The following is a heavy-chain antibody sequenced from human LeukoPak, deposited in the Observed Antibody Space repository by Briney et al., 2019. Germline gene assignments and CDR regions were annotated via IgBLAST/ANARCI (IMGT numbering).Heavy chain of an antibody. V-gene: IGHV3-74*01. CDR2: INSDGSST. CDR1: GFTLSTYW. CDR3: ARENSPYSSGLAGMDV. J-gene: IGHJ6*02. Sequence: GGSLRLSCTASGFTLSTYWVHWVRQAPGKALVWVSRINSDGSSTSYADSVKGRFTISRDNAKSTLYLQMNSLRAEDTAVYYCARENSPYSSGLAGMDVWGQGTTVTVSS. D-gene: IGHD5-18*01.